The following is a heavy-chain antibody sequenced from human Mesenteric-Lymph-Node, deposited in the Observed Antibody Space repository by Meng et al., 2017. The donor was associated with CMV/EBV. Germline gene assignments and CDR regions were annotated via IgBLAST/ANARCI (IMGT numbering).Heavy chain of an antibody. CDR2: IQNVGHDR. CDR1: GFTFSRYG. D-gene: IGHD3-3*01. CDR3: ARGPDRYYDFWSGYCWFGP. V-gene: IGHV3-30*02. J-gene: IGHJ5*02. Sequence: GESLKISCAASGFTFSRYGIHWVRQAPGKGLEWVTFIQNVGHDRWYADSVKGRFTISRDNSKNTLYLQMNSLRAEDTAVYYCARGPDRYYDFWSGYCWFGPWGQGTLVTVSS.